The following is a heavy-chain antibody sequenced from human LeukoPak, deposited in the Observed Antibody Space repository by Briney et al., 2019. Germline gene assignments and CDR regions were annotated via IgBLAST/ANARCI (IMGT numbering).Heavy chain of an antibody. V-gene: IGHV3-53*01. CDR2: IYSGGST. CDR3: ARGGSYLSAFDI. Sequence: GGSLRLSCAASGFTVSSNYMSWVRQAPGKGLEWVSIIYSGGSTFYADSVKGRFTISRDNSKNTLYLQMNSLRAEDTAVYYCARGGSYLSAFDIWGQGTMVTASS. CDR1: GFTVSSNY. J-gene: IGHJ3*02. D-gene: IGHD1-26*01.